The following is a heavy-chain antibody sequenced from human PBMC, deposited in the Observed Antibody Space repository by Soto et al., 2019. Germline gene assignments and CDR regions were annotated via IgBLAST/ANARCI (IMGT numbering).Heavy chain of an antibody. D-gene: IGHD2-15*01. CDR2: IDNDGTGS. CDR1: GFTFRSYW. J-gene: IGHJ3*01. V-gene: IGHV3-74*01. CDR3: SRGGFHHGFDV. Sequence: EVQLAESGGASVQPGGSLRLSCAASGFTFRSYWMHWVRQAPGKGLVWVARIDNDGTGSIYAASVRGRFTISRDNAYNPVYLHMTSLRADDTAVYYCSRGGFHHGFDVWGQGTMVTVSS.